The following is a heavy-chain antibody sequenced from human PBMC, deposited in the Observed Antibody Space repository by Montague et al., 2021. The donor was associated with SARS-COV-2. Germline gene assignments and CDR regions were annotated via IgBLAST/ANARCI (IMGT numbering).Heavy chain of an antibody. CDR1: GGSFSGYY. V-gene: IGHV4-34*01. D-gene: IGHD2-2*01. J-gene: IGHJ6*03. Sequence: SETLSLTCAVYGGSFSGYYWSWIRQPPGKGLEWIGEINHSGSTNYSPSLKSRVTISVDTSKNQFSLKLSSVTAADTAVYYCARARQDVVVPALGIGAYYYYYYMDVWGKGTTVTVSS. CDR3: ARARQDVVVPALGIGAYYYYYYMDV. CDR2: INHSGST.